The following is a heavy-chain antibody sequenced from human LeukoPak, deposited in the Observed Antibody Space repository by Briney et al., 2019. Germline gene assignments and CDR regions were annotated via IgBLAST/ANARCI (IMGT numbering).Heavy chain of an antibody. CDR1: GFTFSSYA. CDR3: VKGSADSRPYYFDY. CDR2: ISTNGGST. Sequence: PGGSLRLSCAASGFTFSSYAMSWVRQAPGEGLEWVSAISTNGGSTYFADSVKGRFTITRDNSKNTLSLEMNSLRPEGTAVYYCVKGSADSRPYYFDYWGQGTLLTVSS. V-gene: IGHV3-23*01. J-gene: IGHJ4*02. D-gene: IGHD6-13*01.